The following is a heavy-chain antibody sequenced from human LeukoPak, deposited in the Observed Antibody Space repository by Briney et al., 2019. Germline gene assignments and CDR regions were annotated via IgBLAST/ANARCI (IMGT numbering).Heavy chain of an antibody. J-gene: IGHJ4*02. D-gene: IGHD4-17*01. CDR3: ARDQAVTSCFDY. CDR1: GFTFSSYS. Sequence: GGSLRLSCAASGFTFSSYSMNWVRQAPGKGLEWVSSISSSSSYIYYADSVKGRFTISRDNAKNPLYLQMNSLRAEDTAVYYCARDQAVTSCFDYWGQGTLVTVSS. V-gene: IGHV3-21*01. CDR2: ISSSSSYI.